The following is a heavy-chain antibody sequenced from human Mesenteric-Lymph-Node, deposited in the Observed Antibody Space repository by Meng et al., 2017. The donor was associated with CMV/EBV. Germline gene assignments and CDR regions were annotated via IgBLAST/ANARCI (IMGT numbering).Heavy chain of an antibody. D-gene: IGHD3-9*01. CDR3: ARGSSYDILTGYFDY. Sequence: QLHQVGAGMLEPSETLSVTCAVYGWSFSGYFWNWIRQSPEKGLEWIGEINHSGSTTYNPSFTSRIIISVDTSTNQISLNMSSVTAADTAVYYCARGSSYDILTGYFDYWGQGALVTVSS. CDR2: INHSGST. V-gene: IGHV4-34*01. J-gene: IGHJ4*02. CDR1: GWSFSGYF.